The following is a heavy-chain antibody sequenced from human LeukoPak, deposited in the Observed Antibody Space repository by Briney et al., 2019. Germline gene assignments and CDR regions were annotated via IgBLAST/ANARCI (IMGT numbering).Heavy chain of an antibody. CDR2: IYSGGST. J-gene: IGHJ4*02. CDR3: ARYYGSGSTSFDY. D-gene: IGHD3-10*01. CDR1: GFTVSSNH. Sequence: PGGSLRLSCAASGFTVSSNHMSWVRQAPGKGLEWVSVIYSGGSTYYADSVKGRFTISRDNSKNTLYLQMNSLRAEDTAVYYCARYYGSGSTSFDYWGQGTLVTVSS. V-gene: IGHV3-53*01.